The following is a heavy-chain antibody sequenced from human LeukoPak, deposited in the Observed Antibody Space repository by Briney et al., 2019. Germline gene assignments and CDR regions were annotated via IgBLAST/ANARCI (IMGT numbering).Heavy chain of an antibody. V-gene: IGHV4-59*01. CDR2: IYYSGST. D-gene: IGHD5-12*01. J-gene: IGHJ6*02. Sequence: SETLSPTCTVSGGSISSYYWSWIRQPPGKGLEWIGYIYYSGSTNYNPSLKSRVTISVDTSKNQFSLKLSSVTAADTAVYYCARLTSIVATISYYYGMDVWGQGTTVTVSS. CDR1: GGSISSYY. CDR3: ARLTSIVATISYYYGMDV.